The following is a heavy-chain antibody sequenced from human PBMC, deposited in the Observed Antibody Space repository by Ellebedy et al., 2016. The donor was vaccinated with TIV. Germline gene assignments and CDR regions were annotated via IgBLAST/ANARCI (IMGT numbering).Heavy chain of an antibody. V-gene: IGHV4-61*05. Sequence: SETLSLXXTVSGASITSSNYYWGWIRQPPGKGLEWIGYIDSSGSTNYNPSLKSRVTISVDTSKNQFSLQLSSVIAADTAVYYCARIAGQIYAAADWFDPWGQGTLVTVSS. D-gene: IGHD6-13*01. CDR3: ARIAGQIYAAADWFDP. J-gene: IGHJ5*02. CDR1: GASITSSNYY. CDR2: IDSSGST.